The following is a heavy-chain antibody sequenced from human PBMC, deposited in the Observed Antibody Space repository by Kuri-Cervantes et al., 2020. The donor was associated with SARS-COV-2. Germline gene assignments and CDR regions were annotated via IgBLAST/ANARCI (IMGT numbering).Heavy chain of an antibody. Sequence: GGSLRLSFAASGFTFDDYAMHWVRQAPGKGLEWVSGISWNSGSIGYADSVKGRFTISRDNSKNTLYLQMNSLRAEDTAVYYCAKDLDQQLPVWGQGTLVTVSS. CDR3: AKDLDQQLPV. J-gene: IGHJ4*02. V-gene: IGHV3-9*01. D-gene: IGHD6-13*01. CDR2: ISWNSGSI. CDR1: GFTFDDYA.